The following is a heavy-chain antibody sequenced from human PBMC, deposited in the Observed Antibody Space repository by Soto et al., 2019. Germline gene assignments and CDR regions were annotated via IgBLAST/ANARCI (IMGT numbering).Heavy chain of an antibody. D-gene: IGHD3-3*02. CDR1: GGSISGSSYY. V-gene: IGHV4-39*02. CDR3: ARDPLARPHRANWYFDL. CDR2: IYYSGST. J-gene: IGHJ2*01. Sequence: SETLSLTCTVSGGSISGSSYYWGLSRQPPGKGLEWIGSIYYSGSTYYNPSLKSRVTISVDTSKNQFSLKLSSVTAADTAVYYCARDPLARPHRANWYFDLWGRGNLVTVSS.